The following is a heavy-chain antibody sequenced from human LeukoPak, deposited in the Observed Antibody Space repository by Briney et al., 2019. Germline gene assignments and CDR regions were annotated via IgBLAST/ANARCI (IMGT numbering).Heavy chain of an antibody. CDR3: ARDRSGSYLTWFDY. CDR2: ISSSSSYI. J-gene: IGHJ4*02. D-gene: IGHD1-26*01. CDR1: GFTFSSYS. V-gene: IGHV3-21*01. Sequence: GGSLRLSCAASGFTFSSYSMNWVRQAPGKGLEWVSSISSSSSYIYYADSVKGRFTISRDNAKNSLYLQMNSLRAEDTAVYYCARDRSGSYLTWFDYWGQGTLVTVSS.